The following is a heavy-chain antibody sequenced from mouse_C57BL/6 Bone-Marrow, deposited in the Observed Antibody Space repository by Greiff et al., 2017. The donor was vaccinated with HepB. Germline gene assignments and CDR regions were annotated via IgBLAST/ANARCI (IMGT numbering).Heavy chain of an antibody. Sequence: QVQLQQSGAELVKPGASVKMSCKASGYTFTSYWITWVKQRPGQGLEWIGDIYPGSGSTNYNEKFKSKATLTVDTSSSTAYMQLSSLTSEDSAVYCCARSIYGNYAWFAYWGQGTLVTVSA. CDR1: GYTFTSYW. CDR3: ARSIYGNYAWFAY. D-gene: IGHD2-1*01. CDR2: IYPGSGST. J-gene: IGHJ3*01. V-gene: IGHV1-55*01.